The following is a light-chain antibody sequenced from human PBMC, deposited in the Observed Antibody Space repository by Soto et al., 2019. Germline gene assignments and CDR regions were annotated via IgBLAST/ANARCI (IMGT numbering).Light chain of an antibody. Sequence: EVVMTQSPATLSVSPAERVTLSCRASQSVRSNLAWYQQKPGQSPRLLIYGASTRATGIPARFSGSGSGTEFTLTISSLQSEDFAVYYCQQYHKWPITFGQGTRLETK. CDR1: QSVRSN. CDR3: QQYHKWPIT. J-gene: IGKJ5*01. V-gene: IGKV3-15*01. CDR2: GAS.